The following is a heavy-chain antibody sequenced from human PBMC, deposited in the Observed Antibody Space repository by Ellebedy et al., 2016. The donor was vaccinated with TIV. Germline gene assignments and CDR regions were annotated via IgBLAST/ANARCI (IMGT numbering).Heavy chain of an antibody. J-gene: IGHJ4*02. CDR1: GFTFSSYS. Sequence: GESLKISXAASGFTFSSYSMNWVRQAPGKGLEWVSAIGASALKTYYADSVRGRFTISRDNSKNTLYLQMNSLRAEDTALYYCAKTLISGTWYPFDYWGQGTLVTVSS. CDR3: AKTLISGTWYPFDY. D-gene: IGHD6-13*01. V-gene: IGHV3-23*01. CDR2: IGASALKT.